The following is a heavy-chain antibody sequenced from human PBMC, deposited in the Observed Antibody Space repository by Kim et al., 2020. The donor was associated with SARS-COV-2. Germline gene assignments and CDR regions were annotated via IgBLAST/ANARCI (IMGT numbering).Heavy chain of an antibody. CDR3: AKDPNTDY. J-gene: IGHJ4*02. V-gene: IGHV3-30*02. D-gene: IGHD2-2*02. Sequence: GSNTYYATSVTGRFTISRDDSKDTLDLQMNSLRAEDTAVYCCAKDPNTDYWGQGALVTVSS. CDR2: GSNT.